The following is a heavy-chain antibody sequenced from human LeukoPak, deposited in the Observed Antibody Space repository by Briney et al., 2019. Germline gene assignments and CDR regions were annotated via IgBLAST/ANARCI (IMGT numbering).Heavy chain of an antibody. CDR1: GFTFSSYA. J-gene: IGHJ4*02. V-gene: IGHV3-30-3*01. Sequence: GGSLRLSCAASGFTFSSYAMRWVRQAPGKGLEWVAVISYDGSSTYYADSVKGRFTISRDNSKNTLYLQMNSLRAEDTAVYYCARDKIGTMIVVVMYYFDYWGQGALVTASS. D-gene: IGHD3-22*01. CDR2: ISYDGSST. CDR3: ARDKIGTMIVVVMYYFDY.